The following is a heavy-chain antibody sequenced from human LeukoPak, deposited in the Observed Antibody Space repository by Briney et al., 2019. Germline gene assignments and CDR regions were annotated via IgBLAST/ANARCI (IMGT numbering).Heavy chain of an antibody. Sequence: GGSLRFSVPAPELTFDDYAITWVGKAPGKGLNWVSGISWNSGSIGYADSVKGRFTISRDNAKNSLYLQTNSLRAEDTALYYCAKDIAGTTVTPYGMDVWGQGTTVTVSS. CDR2: ISWNSGSI. CDR3: AKDIAGTTVTPYGMDV. CDR1: ELTFDDYA. V-gene: IGHV3-9*01. J-gene: IGHJ6*02. D-gene: IGHD4-17*01.